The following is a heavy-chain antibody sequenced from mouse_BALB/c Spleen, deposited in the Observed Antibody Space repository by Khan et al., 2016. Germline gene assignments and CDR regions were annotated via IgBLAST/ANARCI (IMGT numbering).Heavy chain of an antibody. CDR1: DYSITSDYA. Sequence: EVQLQESGPGLVKPSQSLSLTCTVTDYSITSDYARNWIRQLPGNQLEWVGYICYSGSNCYNPSHKSRISITRDTTKNQPFLQFNSENTEEPVNTHCIGTYYGPDGLVYWGQGTLVTVSS. D-gene: IGHD1-1*01. V-gene: IGHV3-2*02. CDR3: IGTYYGPDGLVY. CDR2: ICYSGSN. J-gene: IGHJ3*01.